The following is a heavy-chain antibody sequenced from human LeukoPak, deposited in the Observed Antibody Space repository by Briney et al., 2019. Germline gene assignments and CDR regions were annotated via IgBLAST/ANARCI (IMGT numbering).Heavy chain of an antibody. V-gene: IGHV1-18*01. Sequence: GASVKVSCKASGYTFTSSGINWVRQAPGQGLEWMGWISAYNGNTNYAQKLQGRVTMTTDTSTSTAYMELRSMRSDEPAVYYCSRVPITMIVVVTPGDDAFDIWGQGTMVTVSS. D-gene: IGHD3-22*01. CDR2: ISAYNGNT. J-gene: IGHJ3*02. CDR3: SRVPITMIVVVTPGDDAFDI. CDR1: GYTFTSSG.